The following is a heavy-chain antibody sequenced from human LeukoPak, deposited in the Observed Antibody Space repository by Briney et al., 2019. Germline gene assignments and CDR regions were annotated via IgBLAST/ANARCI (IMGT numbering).Heavy chain of an antibody. CDR1: GYSFTSYW. V-gene: IGHV5-51*01. Sequence: GESLKISCKGSGYSFTSYWIGWVRQMPGKGLEWMGIIYPGDSDTRYSPSFQGQVTISADKSISTAYLQCSSLKASDTAMYYCARQHSSGWKNYYYYYGMDVWGQGTTVTVSS. CDR3: ARQHSSGWKNYYYYYGMDV. D-gene: IGHD6-19*01. J-gene: IGHJ6*02. CDR2: IYPGDSDT.